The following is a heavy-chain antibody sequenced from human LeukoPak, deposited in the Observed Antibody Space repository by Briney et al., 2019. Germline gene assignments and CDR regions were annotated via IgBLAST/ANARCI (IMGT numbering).Heavy chain of an antibody. V-gene: IGHV4-39*07. Sequence: SETLSLTCTVSGGSISSSSYYWGWIRQPPGKGLEWIGSIYYSGSTYYNPSLKSRVTISVDTSKNQFSLKLSSVTAADTAVYYCARLRYDSSGYYYVGYFQHWGQGTLVTVSS. CDR3: ARLRYDSSGYYYVGYFQH. J-gene: IGHJ1*01. CDR2: IYYSGST. CDR1: GGSISSSSYY. D-gene: IGHD3-22*01.